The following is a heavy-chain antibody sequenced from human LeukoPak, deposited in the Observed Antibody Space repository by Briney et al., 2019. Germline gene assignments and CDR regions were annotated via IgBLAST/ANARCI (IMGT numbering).Heavy chain of an antibody. CDR1: GGSFSGYY. CDR2: INHSGST. D-gene: IGHD3-10*01. J-gene: IGHJ4*02. CDR3: ASLWFGEFL. V-gene: IGHV4-34*01. Sequence: SETLSLTCAVYGGSFSGYYWSWIRQPPGKGLEWIGEINHSGSTNYNPSLKSRVTISVDTSKNQLSLKLSSVTAADTAVYYCASLWFGEFLWGQGTLVTVSS.